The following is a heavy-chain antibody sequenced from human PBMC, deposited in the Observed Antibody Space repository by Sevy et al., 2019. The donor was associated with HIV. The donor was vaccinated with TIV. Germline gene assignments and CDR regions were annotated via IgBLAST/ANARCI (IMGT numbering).Heavy chain of an antibody. V-gene: IGHV3-66*01. CDR1: TFSVTDNY. Sequence: GESLKISCAASTFSVTDNYMSWVRQAPGKGLEWVSTIYSGGSTFYADSVKGRFTISRDNSKNTLYLQMNSLRAEDTAVYYCARDRYYDASGYYYYYYGLDVWGQRTTVTVSS. CDR3: ARDRYYDASGYYYYYYGLDV. CDR2: IYSGGST. D-gene: IGHD3-22*01. J-gene: IGHJ6*02.